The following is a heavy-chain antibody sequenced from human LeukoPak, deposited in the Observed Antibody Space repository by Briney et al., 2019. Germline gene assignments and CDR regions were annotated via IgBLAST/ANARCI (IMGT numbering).Heavy chain of an antibody. CDR3: ARDIIIASSGGGDWFDP. J-gene: IGHJ5*02. Sequence: SETLSLTCTVSGGSISSGSYYWSWIRQPAGKGLEWIGRIYTSGSTNYNPSLKSRVTISVDTSKNQFSLKLSSVTAADTAVYYCARDIIIASSGGGDWFDPWGQGTLVTVSS. CDR1: GGSISSGSYY. V-gene: IGHV4-61*02. CDR2: IYTSGST. D-gene: IGHD3-16*01.